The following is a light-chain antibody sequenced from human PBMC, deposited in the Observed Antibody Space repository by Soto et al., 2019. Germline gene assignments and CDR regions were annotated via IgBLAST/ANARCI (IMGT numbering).Light chain of an antibody. CDR3: QHYNSYSEA. Sequence: DIQMTQSPSTLSGSVGDRVTITCRASQTISSWLAWYQQKPGEAPKLLIYKASTLKSGVPSRFSGSGSGTEFTLTISSLRPDDFATYYCQHYNSYSEAFGQGTKVDIK. J-gene: IGKJ1*01. V-gene: IGKV1-5*03. CDR1: QTISSW. CDR2: KAS.